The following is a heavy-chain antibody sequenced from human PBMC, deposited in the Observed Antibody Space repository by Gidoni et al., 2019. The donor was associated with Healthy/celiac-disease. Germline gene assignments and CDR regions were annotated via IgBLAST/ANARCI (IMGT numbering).Heavy chain of an antibody. CDR2: ISSSSSYI. CDR1: GFTFSSYS. V-gene: IGHV3-21*01. D-gene: IGHD4-17*01. J-gene: IGHJ3*02. CDR3: ARDIPNRYGDSEGAFDI. Sequence: EVQLVESGGGLVKPGGSLRLSCAASGFTFSSYSMNWVRQAPGKGLEWVSSISSSSSYIYYADSVKGRFTISRDNAKNSLYLQMNSLRAEDTAVYYCARDIPNRYGDSEGAFDIWGQGTMVTVSS.